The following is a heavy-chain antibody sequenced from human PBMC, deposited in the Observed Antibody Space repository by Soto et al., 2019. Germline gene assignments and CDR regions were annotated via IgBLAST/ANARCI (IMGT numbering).Heavy chain of an antibody. D-gene: IGHD5-12*01. J-gene: IGHJ4*02. Sequence: QVQLVQSGTEVKKPGASVKVACKASGYTVTTYYIHWVRQAPGQGLEWMGTLNPSGGSTSYAHKFQGRVAMTRDTSTSTGYMDLSNLRPDDTAVYYCAGGNSVDLTPRFWGQGTLVTVSS. CDR3: AGGNSVDLTPRF. CDR2: LNPSGGST. V-gene: IGHV1-46*01. CDR1: GYTVTTYY.